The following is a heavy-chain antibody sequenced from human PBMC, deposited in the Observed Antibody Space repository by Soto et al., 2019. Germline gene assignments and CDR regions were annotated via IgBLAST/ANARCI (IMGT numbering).Heavy chain of an antibody. CDR1: GFTFSNYA. CDR2: ISGSSGTT. J-gene: IGHJ4*02. D-gene: IGHD3-10*01. Sequence: GGSLRLSCAASGFTFSNYAMSWVRQAPGKGLEWVSVISGSSGTTYYADSVKGRFTISRDNSKNTLYLQMNSLRAEDTAVYYCAKDQVIRGVVAYYFDNWGQGTLVTVSS. V-gene: IGHV3-23*01. CDR3: AKDQVIRGVVAYYFDN.